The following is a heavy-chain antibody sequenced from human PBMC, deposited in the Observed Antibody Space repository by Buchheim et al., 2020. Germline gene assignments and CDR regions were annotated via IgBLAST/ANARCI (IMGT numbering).Heavy chain of an antibody. D-gene: IGHD2-2*01. J-gene: IGHJ4*02. V-gene: IGHV3-30-3*01. CDR2: ISYDGSNK. Sequence: QVQLVESGGGVVQPGRSLRLSCAASGFTFSSYAMHWVRQAPGKGLEWVAVISYDGSNKYYADSVKGRFTISRDNSKNTLYLQMNSLRAEDTAVYYCAKEVWYQLLLREGYFDYWGQGTL. CDR1: GFTFSSYA. CDR3: AKEVWYQLLLREGYFDY.